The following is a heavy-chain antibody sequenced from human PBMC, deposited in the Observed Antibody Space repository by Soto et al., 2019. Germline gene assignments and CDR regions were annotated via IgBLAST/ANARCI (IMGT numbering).Heavy chain of an antibody. D-gene: IGHD2-15*01. J-gene: IGHJ4*02. CDR2: INYSGST. Sequence: QVQLQQWGAGLLKPSETLSLTCAVYGGSFSDFYWSWIRQSPGKGLEWLGEINYSGSTNYNPSLKSRITISVDTSNKELYLKLISVTAADTAIYYCACYSRDYWGQGTLVTVSS. CDR1: GGSFSDFY. CDR3: ACYSRDY. V-gene: IGHV4-34*01.